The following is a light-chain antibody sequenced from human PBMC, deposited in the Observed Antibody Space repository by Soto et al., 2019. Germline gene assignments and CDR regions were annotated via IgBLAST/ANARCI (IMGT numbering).Light chain of an antibody. CDR3: MQSRDRQYT. CDR1: QSLLHSDGQTY. J-gene: IGKJ2*01. V-gene: IGKV2D-29*02. Sequence: DIVLTQTPHTLSVMSGQPASISCKSSQSLLHSDGQTYLFWYLQKPGQSPQLLICEVSNRFSGVPDRFSGRRSGTDFTLKISRVDAEDVVVYYCMQSRDRQYTFGQGTKLEIK. CDR2: EVS.